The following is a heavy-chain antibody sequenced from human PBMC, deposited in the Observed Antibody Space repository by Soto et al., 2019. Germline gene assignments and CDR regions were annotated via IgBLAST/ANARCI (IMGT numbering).Heavy chain of an antibody. CDR3: AREWSEAGHFYGMDV. CDR2: MNTNSDDT. D-gene: IGHD6-13*01. V-gene: IGHV1-8*01. J-gene: IGHJ6*02. Sequence: GASVKVSCKTSGYTFTSYDINWVRQAPGQGLEWVGWMNTNSDDTRSAQKFRGRLTLTRDKSMRAVYMKLSNLRPDDTAVYYCAREWSEAGHFYGMDVWGQGTTVTVSS. CDR1: GYTFTSYD.